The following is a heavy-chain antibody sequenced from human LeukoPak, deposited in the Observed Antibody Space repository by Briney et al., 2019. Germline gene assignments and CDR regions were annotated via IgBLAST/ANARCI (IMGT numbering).Heavy chain of an antibody. V-gene: IGHV1-18*01. CDR1: GYTFTSFA. J-gene: IGHJ4*02. CDR3: ARDRALAGTPDY. D-gene: IGHD6-19*01. CDR2: TSPYNGNT. Sequence: ASVKVSCRTSGYTFTSFAISWVRQAPGQGLEWMGWTSPYNGNTKYTGKVQGRVTMTTDTSTDTAYMELTSLRPDDTAVYYCARDRALAGTPDYWGQGTLVTVAS.